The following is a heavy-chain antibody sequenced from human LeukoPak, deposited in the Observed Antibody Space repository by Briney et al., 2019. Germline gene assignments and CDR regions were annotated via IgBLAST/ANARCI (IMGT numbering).Heavy chain of an antibody. CDR1: GGSFSGYY. V-gene: IGHV4-34*01. CDR3: AGDSSTDY. Sequence: SETLSLTCAVYGGSFSGYYWSWIRQPPGKGLEWIGEINHSGSTNYNPSLKSRVTVSVDTSKNQFSLKLSSVTAADTAVYYCAGDSSTDYWGQGTLVTVSS. J-gene: IGHJ4*02. CDR2: INHSGST. D-gene: IGHD2-2*01.